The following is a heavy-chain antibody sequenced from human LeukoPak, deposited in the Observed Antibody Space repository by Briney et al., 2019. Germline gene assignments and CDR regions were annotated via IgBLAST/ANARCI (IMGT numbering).Heavy chain of an antibody. CDR2: ISSSSSYI. Sequence: GGSLRLSCAASGFTVSSSYMNWVRQAPGKGLEWVSSISSSSSYIYYADSVKGRFTISRDNAKNSLYLQMNSLRAEDTAVYYCAREWAADGMDVWGQGTTVTVSS. D-gene: IGHD6-13*01. V-gene: IGHV3-21*01. J-gene: IGHJ6*02. CDR3: AREWAADGMDV. CDR1: GFTVSSSY.